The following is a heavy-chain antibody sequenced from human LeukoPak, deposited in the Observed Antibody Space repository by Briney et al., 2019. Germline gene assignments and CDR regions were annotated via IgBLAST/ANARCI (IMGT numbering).Heavy chain of an antibody. CDR2: ISWNSGSR. D-gene: IGHD3-10*01. V-gene: IGHV3-9*01. CDR3: AKDRYGSGSYSPFDY. J-gene: IGHJ4*02. Sequence: PGGSLRLSCAASGFTFDDYAMHWVRQAPGKGLEWVSGISWNSGSRGYADSVKGRFTISRDNAKNSLYLQMNSLRAEDTALYYCAKDRYGSGSYSPFDYWGQGTLVTVSS. CDR1: GFTFDDYA.